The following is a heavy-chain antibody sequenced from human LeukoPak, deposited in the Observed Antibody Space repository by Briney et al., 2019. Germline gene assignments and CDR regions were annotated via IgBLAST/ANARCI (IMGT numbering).Heavy chain of an antibody. CDR3: ARDKGSSSAALDY. CDR1: EFTFGTYW. V-gene: IGHV3-7*01. CDR2: IKQDGSEK. J-gene: IGHJ4*02. Sequence: SGGSLRLSCAASEFTFGTYWMCWVRQAPGKGLEWVANIKQDGSEKYYVDSVKGRFTISRDNAKNSLYLQMNSLRAEDTAVYYCARDKGSSSAALDYWGQGTLVTVSS. D-gene: IGHD6-13*01.